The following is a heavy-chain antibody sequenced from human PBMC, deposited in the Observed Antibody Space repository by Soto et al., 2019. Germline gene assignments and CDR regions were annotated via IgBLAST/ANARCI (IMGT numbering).Heavy chain of an antibody. D-gene: IGHD3-3*01. J-gene: IGHJ6*02. CDR1: GYCSTSYW. Sequence: PGESLKISCKGSGYCSTSYWIGGGRPMPERGLGWVGISYTADSANSSQPSFQGQATISDDKSISTAYLQWSSLKTSDAAVYYCSRTYYDFWSGHGAMDVWGQGTTVTVSS. CDR2: SYTADSAN. V-gene: IGHV5-51*01. CDR3: SRTYYDFWSGHGAMDV.